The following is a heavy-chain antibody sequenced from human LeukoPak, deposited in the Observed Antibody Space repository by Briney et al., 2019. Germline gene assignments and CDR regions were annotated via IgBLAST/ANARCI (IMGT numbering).Heavy chain of an antibody. CDR2: IYYSGST. CDR1: GGSISSYY. D-gene: IGHD6-13*01. Sequence: PSETLSLTCTVSGGSISSYYWSWIRQPPGKGLEWIGYIYYSGSTNYNPSLKSRVTISVDTSKNQFSLKLSSVTAADTAVYYCARGSKGYSSTWPQGEFDYWGRGTLVTVSS. J-gene: IGHJ4*02. CDR3: ARGSKGYSSTWPQGEFDY. V-gene: IGHV4-59*01.